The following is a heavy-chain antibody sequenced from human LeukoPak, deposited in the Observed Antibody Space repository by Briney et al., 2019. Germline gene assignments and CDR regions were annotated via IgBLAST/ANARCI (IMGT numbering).Heavy chain of an antibody. V-gene: IGHV5-51*03. CDR1: GYSFTSYW. CDR2: IYPGDSDT. CDR3: ASKDYYGMDV. Sequence: GGSLRLSCKRSGYSFTSYWIGGVRQIPGKGLEWMGIIYPGDSDTRYSPSFQGQVTISADESISTAYLQWSSLKASDTAMYYCASKDYYGMDVWGQGTTVTVSS. J-gene: IGHJ6*02.